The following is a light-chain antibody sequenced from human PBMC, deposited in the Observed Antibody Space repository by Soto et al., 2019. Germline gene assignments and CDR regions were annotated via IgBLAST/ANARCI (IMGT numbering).Light chain of an antibody. V-gene: IGLV1-40*01. CDR3: SSYAGSDFLV. Sequence: QSVLTQPPSVSGAPGQRVTISCTGSSSNIGAGYDVHWYQQVPGTAPKLLIYGNSNRPSGIPDRFSGSKSGHTASLTVSGLRAEDEATYYCSSYAGSDFLVFGGGTQLTVL. J-gene: IGLJ2*01. CDR1: SSNIGAGYD. CDR2: GNS.